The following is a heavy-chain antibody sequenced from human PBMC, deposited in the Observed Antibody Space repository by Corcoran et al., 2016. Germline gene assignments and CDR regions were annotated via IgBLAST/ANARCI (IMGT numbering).Heavy chain of an antibody. CDR3: AREVAVAGGVDY. CDR1: GGSVSSGSYY. J-gene: IGHJ4*02. CDR2: IYYSGST. Sequence: QVQLQESGPVLVKPSETLSLTCTVSGGSVSSGSYYWSWIRQPPGKGLEWIGYIYYSGSTNYNPSLKSRVTISVDTSKNQFSLKLSSVTAADTAVYYWAREVAVAGGVDYWGQGTLVTVSS. V-gene: IGHV4-61*01. D-gene: IGHD6-19*01.